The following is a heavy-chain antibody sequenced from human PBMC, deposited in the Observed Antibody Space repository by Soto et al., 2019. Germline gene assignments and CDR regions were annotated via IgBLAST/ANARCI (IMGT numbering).Heavy chain of an antibody. CDR3: ARELPYYYGSGSYYRFDP. CDR2: IYYSGST. J-gene: IGHJ5*02. Sequence: SETLCLTCTVSGVSISSYYWSWILQPPGKGLEWIGYIYYSGSTNYNPSLKSRVTISVDTSKNQFSLKLSSVTAADTAVYYCARELPYYYGSGSYYRFDPWGQGTLVSVSS. V-gene: IGHV4-59*01. D-gene: IGHD3-10*01. CDR1: GVSISSYY.